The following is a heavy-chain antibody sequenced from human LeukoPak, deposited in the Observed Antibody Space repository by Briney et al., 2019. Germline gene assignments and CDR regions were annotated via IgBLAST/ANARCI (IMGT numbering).Heavy chain of an antibody. CDR3: ARDPYGEVAFDI. Sequence: SETLSLTCAVYGGSFSGYYWSWIRQPPGKGLEWIGEIYHSGSTNYNPSLKSRVTISVDKSKNQFSLKLSSVTAADTAVYYCARDPYGEVAFDIWGQGTMVTVSS. J-gene: IGHJ3*02. CDR1: GGSFSGYY. CDR2: IYHSGST. D-gene: IGHD4-17*01. V-gene: IGHV4-34*01.